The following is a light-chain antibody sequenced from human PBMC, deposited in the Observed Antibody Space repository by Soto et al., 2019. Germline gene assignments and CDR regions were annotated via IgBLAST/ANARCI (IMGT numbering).Light chain of an antibody. CDR1: QSISSN. Sequence: IVMTQSPPTLSVSPGERAALSCRASQSISSNLAWYQQKPGQAPRLLIYGASTRATGIPARFSGSGSGTEFTLTISSLQSEDFAVYYCQQYNKWPAITFGQGTRLEIK. V-gene: IGKV3D-15*01. J-gene: IGKJ5*01. CDR2: GAS. CDR3: QQYNKWPAIT.